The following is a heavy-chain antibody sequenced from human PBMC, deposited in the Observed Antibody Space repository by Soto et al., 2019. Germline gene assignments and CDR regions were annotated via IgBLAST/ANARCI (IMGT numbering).Heavy chain of an antibody. CDR2: IYHSGST. Sequence: SETLSLTCAVSGGSISSGGYFWSWIRQPPGKGLEWIGYIYHSGSTYYNPSLKSRVTISVDTSKNQFSLKLSSVTAADTAVYYCARDSGSSWYVRTWKVFDYWGQGTLVTVSA. D-gene: IGHD6-13*01. V-gene: IGHV4-30-2*01. CDR3: ARDSGSSWYVRTWKVFDY. CDR1: GGSISSGGYF. J-gene: IGHJ4*02.